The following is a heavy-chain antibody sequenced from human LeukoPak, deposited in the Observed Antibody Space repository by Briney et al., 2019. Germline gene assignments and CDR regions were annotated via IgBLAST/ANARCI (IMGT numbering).Heavy chain of an antibody. V-gene: IGHV3-23*01. J-gene: IGHJ4*02. D-gene: IGHD5-18*01. CDR2: ISASGGYT. Sequence: PGGSLRLSCAASGFTFSSYVMSCVRQAPGKGLEWVSAISASGGYTNSADSVKGRFTISRDNSKNTLYLQMNSLRAEDTAVYYCAKDRSGYRLFDYWGQGTLVTVSS. CDR1: GFTFSSYV. CDR3: AKDRSGYRLFDY.